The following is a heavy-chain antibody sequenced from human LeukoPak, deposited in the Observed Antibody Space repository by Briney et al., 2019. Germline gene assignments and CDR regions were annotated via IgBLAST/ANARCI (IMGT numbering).Heavy chain of an antibody. D-gene: IGHD1-26*01. Sequence: SETLSLTCSVSDGSINSYYWNWIRRPPGKGLEWIGYIYYNGNSNYSPSLKSRVTMSVDTSKSLFSLKVSSVTAADTAVYYCARGRSNYYGMDVWGQGTTVTVSS. CDR2: IYYNGNS. CDR1: DGSINSYY. CDR3: ARGRSNYYGMDV. J-gene: IGHJ6*02. V-gene: IGHV4-59*01.